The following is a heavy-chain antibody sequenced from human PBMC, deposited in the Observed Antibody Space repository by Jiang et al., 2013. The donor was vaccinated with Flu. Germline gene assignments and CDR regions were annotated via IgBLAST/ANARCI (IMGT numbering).Heavy chain of an antibody. J-gene: IGHJ6*02. CDR3: ASSVVTRYYYYYGMDV. D-gene: IGHD4-23*01. V-gene: IGHV1-18*01. CDR1: GYTFTSYG. Sequence: GAEVKKPGSSVKVSCKASGYTFTSYGISWVRQAPGRGLEWMGWISAYNGNTNYAQKLQGRVTMTTDTSTSTAYMELRSLRSDDTAVYYCASSVVTRYYYYYGMDVWGQGTTVTVSS. CDR2: ISAYNGNT.